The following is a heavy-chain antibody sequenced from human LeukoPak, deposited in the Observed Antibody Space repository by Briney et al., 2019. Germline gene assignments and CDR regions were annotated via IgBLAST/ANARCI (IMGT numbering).Heavy chain of an antibody. CDR1: GYTLTSYG. J-gene: IGHJ4*02. V-gene: IGHV1-18*01. D-gene: IGHD6-6*01. Sequence: ASVKVSCKASGYTLTSYGIRWVRQAPGQGLEWMGLISAYNGNTNYAQKLQGRVTMTTDTSTSTAYMELRSLRSDDTAVYYCARDGGIAALSEPNVYWGQGTLVTLSS. CDR2: ISAYNGNT. CDR3: ARDGGIAALSEPNVY.